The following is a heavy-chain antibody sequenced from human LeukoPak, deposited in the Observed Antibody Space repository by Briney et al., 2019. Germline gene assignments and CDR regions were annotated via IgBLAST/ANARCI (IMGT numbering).Heavy chain of an antibody. V-gene: IGHV4-34*01. CDR2: INHSGST. D-gene: IGHD2-8*01. Sequence: KSSETLSLTCAVYGGSFSGYYWSWIRQPPGKGLEWIGEINHSGSTNYNPSLKSRVTISVDTSKNQFSLKLSSVTAADTAVYYCARKMVYAYYFDYWGQGTLVTVSS. J-gene: IGHJ4*02. CDR3: ARKMVYAYYFDY. CDR1: GGSFSGYY.